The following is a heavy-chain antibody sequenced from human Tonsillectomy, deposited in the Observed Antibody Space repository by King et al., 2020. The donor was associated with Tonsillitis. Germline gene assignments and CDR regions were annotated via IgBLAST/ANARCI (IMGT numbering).Heavy chain of an antibody. CDR2: ISGSGGST. Sequence: VQLVESGGGLVQPGGSLRLACAASGFTFSSYAMSWVRPAPGKGLECVSAISGSGGSTDYSDSVKGRFTISRYNSKNTLYLQRNSLRAEDTAVYYCAKDEPRSSGWPILDYWGQGTLVTVSS. J-gene: IGHJ4*02. CDR1: GFTFSSYA. CDR3: AKDEPRSSGWPILDY. V-gene: IGHV3-23*04. D-gene: IGHD6-19*01.